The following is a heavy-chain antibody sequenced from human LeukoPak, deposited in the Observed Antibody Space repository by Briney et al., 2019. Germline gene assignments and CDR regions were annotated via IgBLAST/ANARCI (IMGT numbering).Heavy chain of an antibody. D-gene: IGHD3-16*01. J-gene: IGHJ3*02. CDR1: GFTFSNYG. Sequence: GGSLRLSCAASGFTFSNYGMNWVRQAPGKGLDWVSAISGSGGSTYYADSVKGRSTISRDNSKNTLYLQMNSLRAEDTAVFYCAKDRDDYVWGSYLGAFDIWGQGTMVTVSS. CDR2: ISGSGGST. CDR3: AKDRDDYVWGSYLGAFDI. V-gene: IGHV3-23*01.